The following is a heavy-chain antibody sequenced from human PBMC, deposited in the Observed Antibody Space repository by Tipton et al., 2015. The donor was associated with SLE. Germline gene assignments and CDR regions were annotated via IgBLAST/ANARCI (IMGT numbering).Heavy chain of an antibody. J-gene: IGHJ4*02. CDR3: ARYSRGSLDS. D-gene: IGHD1-26*01. Sequence: SLRLSCAASGVIFSTLAMSWVRQAPGKGLEWVSGIRGSGGSTYYADSVKGRFTISRDNSKNTLYLQMNSLRAEDTAVYYCARYSRGSLDSWGQGTLVTVSS. CDR1: GVIFSTLA. CDR2: IRGSGGST. V-gene: IGHV3-23*01.